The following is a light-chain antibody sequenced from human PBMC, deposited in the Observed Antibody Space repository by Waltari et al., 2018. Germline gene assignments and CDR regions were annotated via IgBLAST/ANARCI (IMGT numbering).Light chain of an antibody. V-gene: IGKV1-12*01. Sequence: DIQMTQSQSSLSASVGDKVTITCRASQGINSWLALYQQKPGKAPKLLIYAASSLQSGVPSRFSGSGSGTDYTLTISSLQPEDFATYYCQQGYNTPRTFGQGTKVEIK. CDR3: QQGYNTPRT. CDR1: QGINSW. J-gene: IGKJ1*01. CDR2: AAS.